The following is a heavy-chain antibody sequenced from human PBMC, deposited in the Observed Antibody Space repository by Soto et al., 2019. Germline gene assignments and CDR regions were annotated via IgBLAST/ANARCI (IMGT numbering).Heavy chain of an antibody. CDR1: GGSFSGYY. Sequence: PSETLSLTCAVYGGSFSGYYWSWIRQPPGKGLEWIGEINHSGSTNYNPSLKSRVTISVDTSKNRFSLKLSSVTAADTAVYYCARGGYSYYFDYWGQGTLVTVSS. J-gene: IGHJ4*02. CDR2: INHSGST. CDR3: ARGGYSYYFDY. D-gene: IGHD5-18*01. V-gene: IGHV4-34*01.